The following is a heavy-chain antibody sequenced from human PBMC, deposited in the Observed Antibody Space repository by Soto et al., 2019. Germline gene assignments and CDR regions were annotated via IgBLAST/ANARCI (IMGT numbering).Heavy chain of an antibody. D-gene: IGHD3-22*01. Sequence: QVQLVQSGAEVKKPGASVKVSCKTSGHTLINYYMHWVRQAPGQGLDWLGKIDPSGNGTSYAERLQGRITLNRDTYTKTVYVELSSLRSEDTAIYYCAINYYDSSGYLYWGQGTLVTVSS. J-gene: IGHJ4*02. V-gene: IGHV1-46*01. CDR3: AINYYDSSGYLY. CDR2: IDPSGNGT. CDR1: GHTLINYY.